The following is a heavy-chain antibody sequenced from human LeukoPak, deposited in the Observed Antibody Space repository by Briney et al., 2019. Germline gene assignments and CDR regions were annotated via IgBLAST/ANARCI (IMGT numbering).Heavy chain of an antibody. CDR2: ISYDGSNK. CDR3: ARDRGIHGWFDP. D-gene: IGHD3-10*01. Sequence: PGRSLRLSCAASGFTFSSYAMHWVRQAPGKGLEWVAVISYDGSNKYYADSVKGRFTISRDNSKNTLYLQMNSLRAEDTAVYYCARDRGIHGWFDPWGQGTLVTVSS. V-gene: IGHV3-30-3*01. CDR1: GFTFSSYA. J-gene: IGHJ5*02.